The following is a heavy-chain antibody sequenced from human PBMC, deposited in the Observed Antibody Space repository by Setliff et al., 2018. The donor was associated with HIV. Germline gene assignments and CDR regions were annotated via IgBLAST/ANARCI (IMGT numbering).Heavy chain of an antibody. CDR3: AHGRTGIAPPDFDY. Sequence: ESGPTLVNPTQTLTLTCTFSGFSLTPRGASVGWIRQPPGRALEWLALIYWNGDERYSASLQGRLSIAKDTSRNQVVLTLTNMSPDDTATYFCAHGRTGIAPPDFDYWGPGSLVTVS. V-gene: IGHV2-5*01. CDR1: GFSLTPRGAS. J-gene: IGHJ4*02. D-gene: IGHD7-27*01. CDR2: IYWNGDE.